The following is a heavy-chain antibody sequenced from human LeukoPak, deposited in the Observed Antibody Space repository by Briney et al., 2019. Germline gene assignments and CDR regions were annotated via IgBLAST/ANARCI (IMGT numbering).Heavy chain of an antibody. J-gene: IGHJ5*02. Sequence: PSETLSLTCAVSGYSISGAYSWGWIRQPPGKGLEWIGSIYHSGSTYYNPSLKSRVTISVDTSKNQFSLKLTSVTAADAAMYYCARDPSSSSWWVGGWFDPWGQGTLVTVSS. CDR3: ARDPSSSSWWVGGWFDP. CDR1: GYSISGAYS. D-gene: IGHD6-13*01. CDR2: IYHSGST. V-gene: IGHV4-38-2*02.